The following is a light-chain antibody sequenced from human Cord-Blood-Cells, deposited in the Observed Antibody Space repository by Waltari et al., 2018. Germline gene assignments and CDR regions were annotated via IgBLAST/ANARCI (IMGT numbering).Light chain of an antibody. CDR3: NSRDSSGNHP. V-gene: IGLV3-19*01. CDR2: GKN. Sequence: AASAASRQPVRTTRQGASLSSSYASWYQQKPGQAPVLVIYGKNNRPSGIPDRFSGSSSGNTASLTITGAQAEDEADYYCNSRDSSGNHPFGGGTKLTVL. CDR1: SLSSSY. J-gene: IGLJ3*02.